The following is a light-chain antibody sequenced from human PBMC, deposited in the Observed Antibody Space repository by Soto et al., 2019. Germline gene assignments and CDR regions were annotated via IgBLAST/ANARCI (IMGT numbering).Light chain of an antibody. J-gene: IGLJ2*01. CDR2: GNN. Sequence: QSVLTQPPSVSGAPGQRVTISCTGSSSNIGAGYDVHWYHQRPGTAPKLLIFGNNNRPSGIPDRFSASKSGTSASLTITGLQAEDEADYYCQSSDTSLSGSVFGGGTKLTVL. V-gene: IGLV1-40*01. CDR1: SSNIGAGYD. CDR3: QSSDTSLSGSV.